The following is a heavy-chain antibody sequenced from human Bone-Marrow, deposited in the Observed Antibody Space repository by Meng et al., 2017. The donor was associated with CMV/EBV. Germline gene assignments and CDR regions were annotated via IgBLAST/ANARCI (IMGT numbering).Heavy chain of an antibody. Sequence: GESLKISCAASGFSFNNYAMTWVRQTPGKGLEWVSSVSGSGGSTSYADSVKGRFTISRDNAKNSLYLQLNSLRAGDTAVYYCARQWDYGYNSLDFWGQGTLVTVSS. V-gene: IGHV3-23*01. CDR2: VSGSGGST. J-gene: IGHJ4*02. CDR3: ARQWDYGYNSLDF. CDR1: GFSFNNYA. D-gene: IGHD1-20*01.